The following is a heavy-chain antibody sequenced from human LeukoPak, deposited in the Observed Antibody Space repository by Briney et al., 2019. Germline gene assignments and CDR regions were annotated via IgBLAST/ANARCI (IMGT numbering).Heavy chain of an antibody. V-gene: IGHV1-46*01. CDR2: INPSGGST. CDR3: ATAVRGYFQH. D-gene: IGHD3-10*01. J-gene: IGHJ1*01. CDR1: GYTFTSYY. Sequence: ASVKVSCKASGYTFTSYYMHWVRQAPGQGLEWMGIINPSGGSTSYAQKFQGRVTMTRDTSTSTVYMEPSSLRSEDTAVYYCATAVRGYFQHWGQGTLVTVSS.